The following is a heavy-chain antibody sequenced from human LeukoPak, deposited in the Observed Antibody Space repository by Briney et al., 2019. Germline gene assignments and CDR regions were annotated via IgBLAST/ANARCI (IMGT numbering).Heavy chain of an antibody. CDR1: GFTVSSNY. V-gene: IGHV3-53*01. J-gene: IGHJ4*02. CDR2: IYSGGST. CDR3: ARDGRQGVPY. Sequence: GGSLRLSCAASGFTVSSNYMAWVRQAPGKGLEWVSVIYSGGSTYYAGSVKGRFTISRDNFKNTLYLQTNSLRAEDTAVYYCARDGRQGVPYWGQGILVTVSS.